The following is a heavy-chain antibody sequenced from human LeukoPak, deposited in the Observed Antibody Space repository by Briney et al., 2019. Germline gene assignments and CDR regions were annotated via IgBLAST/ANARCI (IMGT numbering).Heavy chain of an antibody. D-gene: IGHD3-10*01. V-gene: IGHV2-70*11. CDR3: ARILSGGGYYVSGSYYKDAFDI. J-gene: IGHJ3*02. Sequence: SGPALVKPTQTLTLTCTFSGFSLSTSAMCVSWIRQPPGKALEWLARIDWDDDKHYSTSLKTRLTISKDTSKNQVVLTMTNMDPVDTATYYCARILSGGGYYVSGSYYKDAFDIWGQGTMVTVSS. CDR1: GFSLSTSAMC. CDR2: IDWDDDK.